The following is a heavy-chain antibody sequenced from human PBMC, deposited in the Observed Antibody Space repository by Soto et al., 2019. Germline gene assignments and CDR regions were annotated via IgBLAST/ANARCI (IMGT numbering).Heavy chain of an antibody. CDR3: AKATVTGGGAFDI. Sequence: EVQMLESGGGLAQPGGSLRLSCAASGFICSSYDMSWVRQAPGKGLEWVSTILVDGRTFYVDSVKGRFTISRDNSKNTVYLQMSSLTAGDTALYYCAKATVTGGGAFDICGQGTMVTVSS. CDR2: ILVDGRT. V-gene: IGHV3-23*01. CDR1: GFICSSYD. J-gene: IGHJ3*02. D-gene: IGHD2-8*02.